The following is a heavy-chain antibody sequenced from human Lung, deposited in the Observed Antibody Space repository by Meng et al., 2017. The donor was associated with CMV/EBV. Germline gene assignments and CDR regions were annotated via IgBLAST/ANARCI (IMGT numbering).Heavy chain of an antibody. D-gene: IGHD6-19*01. CDR2: VFSTGEK. CDR1: GFSLANSRLA. V-gene: IGHV2-26*01. J-gene: IGHJ4*02. Sequence: SGPTLVKPTETLTLTCTVPGFSLANSRLAVSWIRQPPGKALEWLAHVFSTGEKSYSTSLKNRLTVSKDTSNSQVFLTMTNLDPADTATYYCARIFYSSVWHIDFWGQGTXVTVYS. CDR3: ARIFYSSVWHIDF.